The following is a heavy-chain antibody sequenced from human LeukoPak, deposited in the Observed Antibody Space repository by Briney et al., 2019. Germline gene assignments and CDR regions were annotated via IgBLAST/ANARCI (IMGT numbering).Heavy chain of an antibody. D-gene: IGHD5-12*01. V-gene: IGHV1-69*05. CDR3: ARGLVSYDLDGMDV. CDR2: IIPIFGTA. J-gene: IGHJ6*02. CDR1: GGTFSSYA. Sequence: SVKVSCKASGGTFSSYAISWVRQAPGQGLEWMGGIIPIFGTANYAQKFQGRVTMTRNTSISTAYMELSSLRSEDTAVYYCARGLVSYDLDGMDVWGQGTTVTVSS.